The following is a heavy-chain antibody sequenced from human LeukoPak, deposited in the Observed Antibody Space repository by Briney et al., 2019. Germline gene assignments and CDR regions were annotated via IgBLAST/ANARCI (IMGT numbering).Heavy chain of an antibody. CDR3: ARKPSGGSSWFEGY. V-gene: IGHV3-30-3*01. Sequence: GALRLSCAASGFTVSSNYMSWVRQAPGKGLEWVAVISYDGSNKYYADSVKGRFTISRDNSKNTLYLQMNSLRAEDTAVYYCARKPSGGSSWFEGYWGQGTLVTVSS. CDR1: GFTVSSNY. J-gene: IGHJ4*02. D-gene: IGHD6-13*01. CDR2: ISYDGSNK.